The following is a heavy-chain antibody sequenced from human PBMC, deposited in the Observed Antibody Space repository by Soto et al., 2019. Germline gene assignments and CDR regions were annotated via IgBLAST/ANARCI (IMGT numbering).Heavy chain of an antibody. CDR1: GGTFSSYA. V-gene: IGHV1-69*06. D-gene: IGHD2-15*01. J-gene: IGHJ5*02. Sequence: GASVKFSCKASGGTFSSYAISWVRQAPGQGLEWMGGIIPIFGTANYAQKFQGRVTITADKSTSTAYMELSSLRSEDTAVYYGARDDCSGGSCYLALTNTNNWFDPWGQGTLVTVSS. CDR2: IIPIFGTA. CDR3: ARDDCSGGSCYLALTNTNNWFDP.